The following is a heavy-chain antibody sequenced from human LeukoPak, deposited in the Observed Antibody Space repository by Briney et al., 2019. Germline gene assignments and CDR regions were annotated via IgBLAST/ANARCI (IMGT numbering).Heavy chain of an antibody. CDR1: GFTFSSYS. CDR3: ARIAYADEGMDV. J-gene: IGHJ6*03. D-gene: IGHD2-21*01. Sequence: GRSLRLSCAASGFTFSSYSMNWVRQAPGKGLEWVSYISGSVSTIYYADSVKGRFTISRDNAKNSVYLQMNSLRAEETAVYYCARIAYADEGMDVWGKGTTVTVSS. CDR2: ISGSVSTI. V-gene: IGHV3-48*04.